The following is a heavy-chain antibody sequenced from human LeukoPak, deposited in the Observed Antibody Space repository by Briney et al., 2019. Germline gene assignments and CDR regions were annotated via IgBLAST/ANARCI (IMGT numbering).Heavy chain of an antibody. Sequence: PGGSLRLSCAASGFTFSSYGMHWVRQAPGKGLEWVAVISYDGSNKYYADSVKGRFTISRDNSKNTLYLQMNSLRAEDTAVYYCAKESSTSERWDYYYYYGMDVWGQGTTVTVSS. CDR2: ISYDGSNK. J-gene: IGHJ6*02. V-gene: IGHV3-30*18. CDR3: AKESSTSERWDYYYYYGMDV. D-gene: IGHD2-2*01. CDR1: GFTFSSYG.